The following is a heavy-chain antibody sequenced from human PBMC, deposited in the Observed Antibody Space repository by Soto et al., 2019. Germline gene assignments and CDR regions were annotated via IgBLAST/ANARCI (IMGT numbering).Heavy chain of an antibody. Sequence: SETLSLTCTVSGGSVSSGSYYWSWIRQPPGKGLEWIGYIYYSGSTNYNPSLKGRVTISVDTSKNQFSLKLSSVTAADTAVYYSVVTINYYGSGSYYSYFDYWGQGTLVTVSS. D-gene: IGHD3-10*01. CDR2: IYYSGST. V-gene: IGHV4-61*01. CDR1: GGSVSSGSYY. J-gene: IGHJ4*02. CDR3: VVTINYYGSGSYYSYFDY.